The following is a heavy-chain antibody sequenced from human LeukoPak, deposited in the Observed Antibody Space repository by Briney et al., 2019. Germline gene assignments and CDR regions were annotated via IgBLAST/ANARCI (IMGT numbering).Heavy chain of an antibody. CDR1: VYTFTIYG. CDR2: ISAYNGNT. J-gene: IGHJ4*02. Sequence: APVKVSCKASVYTFTIYGISWVRQAPAQGLEWMGLISAYNGNTNYAQKLQGRVTLTTDTSTSTAYMEMRSLRSDDTAVYYCARDSLPYDYVWGSYPRDWGQGTLVTVSS. CDR3: ARDSLPYDYVWGSYPRD. D-gene: IGHD3-16*02. V-gene: IGHV1-18*01.